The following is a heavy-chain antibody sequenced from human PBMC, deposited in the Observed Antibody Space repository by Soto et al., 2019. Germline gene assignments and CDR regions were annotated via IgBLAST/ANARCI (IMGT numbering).Heavy chain of an antibody. J-gene: IGHJ6*02. CDR1: GGTFSSYA. CDR2: IIPIFGTA. D-gene: IGHD2-15*01. Sequence: GASVKVSCKASGGTFSSYAISWVRQAPGQGLEWMGGIIPIFGTANYAQKFQGRVTITADESTSTAYMELSSLRSEDTAVYYCARGPVVQGIYYYYYGMDVWGQGTTVTVSS. CDR3: ARGPVVQGIYYYYYGMDV. V-gene: IGHV1-69*13.